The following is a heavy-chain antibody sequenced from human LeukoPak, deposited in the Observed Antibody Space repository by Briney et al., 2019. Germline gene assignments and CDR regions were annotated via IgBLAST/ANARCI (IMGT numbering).Heavy chain of an antibody. CDR2: IIPILGIA. Sequence: ASVKVSCKASGGTFSIYAISWVRQAPGQGLEWMGRIIPILGIANYAQKFQGRVTITADKSTSTAYMELSSLRSEDTAVYYCARWRSRYGDYVAWGQGTLVTVSS. V-gene: IGHV1-69*04. CDR3: ARWRSRYGDYVA. J-gene: IGHJ5*02. CDR1: GGTFSIYA. D-gene: IGHD4-17*01.